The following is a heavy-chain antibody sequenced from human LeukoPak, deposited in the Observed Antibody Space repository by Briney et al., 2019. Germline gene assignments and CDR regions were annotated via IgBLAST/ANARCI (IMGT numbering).Heavy chain of an antibody. CDR2: INPSGGST. CDR1: GYTFTSYY. D-gene: IGHD2-15*01. J-gene: IGHJ6*02. V-gene: IGHV1-46*01. CDR3: ARDRSGNANYYYGMDV. Sequence: ASVKVSCKASGYTFTSYYMHWVRQAPGQGLEWMGIINPSGGSTSYAQKFQGRVTMTRDTSTSTVYMELSSLRSEDTAVYYCARDRSGNANYYYGMDVWGQGTTVTVS.